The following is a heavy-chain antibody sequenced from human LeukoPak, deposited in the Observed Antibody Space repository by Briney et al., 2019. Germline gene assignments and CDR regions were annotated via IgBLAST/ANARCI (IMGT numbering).Heavy chain of an antibody. D-gene: IGHD6-6*01. CDR1: GGSFNNSY. V-gene: IGHV4-4*07. CDR3: ARASWQLVLDY. J-gene: IGHJ4*02. CDR2: IYSSGKT. Sequence: SETLSLTCTASGGSFNNSYWTWIRQPAGKGLEWIGRIYSSGKTNYNPSLKSRVTMSVDTSNNQLSLMMTSVTAADTAVYYCARASWQLVLDYWGQGTLVTVSS.